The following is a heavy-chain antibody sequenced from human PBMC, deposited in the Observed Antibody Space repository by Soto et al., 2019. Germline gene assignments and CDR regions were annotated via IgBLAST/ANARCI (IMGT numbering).Heavy chain of an antibody. CDR1: GLTISGKKY. Sequence: DVQLVESGGGLIQPGESLRLSCAAFGLTISGKKYVAWVRQAPGKGLEWVSALYDVDGSFYADSVTGRFTTSSDSSKPTVYLQMNVLRPDDTAVYCCATWNEREHAFDVWGEATTVTISS. CDR3: ATWNEREHAFDV. V-gene: IGHV3-53*01. CDR2: LYDVDGS. J-gene: IGHJ3*01. D-gene: IGHD1-1*01.